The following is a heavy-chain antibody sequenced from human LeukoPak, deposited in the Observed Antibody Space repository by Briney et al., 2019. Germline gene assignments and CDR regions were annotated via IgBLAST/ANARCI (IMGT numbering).Heavy chain of an antibody. Sequence: GASVKVSCKASGYTFTSYDINWVRQATGQGLEWIGWMNPNSGNTGYAQKFQGRVTMTRNTSISTAYMELSSLRSEDTAVYYCARVTMVRGAIHYYYYGMDVWGQGTTVTVSS. CDR3: ARVTMVRGAIHYYYYGMDV. D-gene: IGHD3-10*01. J-gene: IGHJ6*02. CDR2: MNPNSGNT. CDR1: GYTFTSYD. V-gene: IGHV1-8*01.